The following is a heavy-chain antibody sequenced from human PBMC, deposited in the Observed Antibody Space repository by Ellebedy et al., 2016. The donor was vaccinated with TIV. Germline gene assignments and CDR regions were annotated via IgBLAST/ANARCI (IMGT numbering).Heavy chain of an antibody. V-gene: IGHV3-74*01. CDR3: ARGSQESNSGMDV. D-gene: IGHD4-11*01. J-gene: IGHJ6*02. CDR2: IKGDGSIT. CDR1: GFTFSSYW. Sequence: GESLKISCAASGFTFSSYWMHWVRQAPGKGLVWVSRIKGDGSITDYADSVKSRFTISRDNAKNTLYLQMNSLRAEDTAVYYCARGSQESNSGMDVWGQGTTVTVSS.